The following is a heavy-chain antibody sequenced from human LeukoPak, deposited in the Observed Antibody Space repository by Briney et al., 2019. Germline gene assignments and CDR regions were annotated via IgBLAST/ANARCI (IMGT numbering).Heavy chain of an antibody. D-gene: IGHD4-17*01. CDR1: GFSFDEYA. V-gene: IGHV3-9*01. CDR3: ARGPYGDYVDALDY. Sequence: PGRSLRLSCAASGFSFDEYAMHWVRQGPGKGLEWVSGISWNSGSVDYADSVKGRFTISRDNAKNSLYLQMNSLRAEDTAVYYCARGPYGDYVDALDYWGQGTLVTVSS. J-gene: IGHJ4*02. CDR2: ISWNSGSV.